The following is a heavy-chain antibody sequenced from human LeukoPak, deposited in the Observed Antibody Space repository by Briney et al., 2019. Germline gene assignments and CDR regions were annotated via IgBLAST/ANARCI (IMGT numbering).Heavy chain of an antibody. CDR1: GGSFRGYY. CDR3: ARGARGWYLRF. V-gene: IGHV4-34*01. D-gene: IGHD6-19*01. Sequence: SETLSLTCAVYGGSFRGYYWSWIRQPPGKGLEWIGEINHSGSTNYNPSLKSRVTISVDTSKNQFSLKLSSVTAADTAVYYCARGARGWYLRFWGQGTLVTVSS. CDR2: INHSGST. J-gene: IGHJ4*02.